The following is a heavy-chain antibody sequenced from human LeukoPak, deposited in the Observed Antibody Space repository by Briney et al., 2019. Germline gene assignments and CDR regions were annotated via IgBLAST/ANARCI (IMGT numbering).Heavy chain of an antibody. Sequence: GSLRLSCAASGFTFSSYGMSWIRQPPGKGLEWIGEINHSGSTNYNPSLKSRVTISVDTSKNQFSLKLSSVTAADTAVYYCARGSLWLGNYYYYMDVWGKGTTVTVSS. CDR1: GFTFSSYG. CDR3: ARGSLWLGNYYYYMDV. D-gene: IGHD6-19*01. V-gene: IGHV4-34*01. CDR2: INHSGST. J-gene: IGHJ6*03.